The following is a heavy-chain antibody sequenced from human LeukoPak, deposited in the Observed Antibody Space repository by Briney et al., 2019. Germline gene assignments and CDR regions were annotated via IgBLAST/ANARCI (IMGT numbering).Heavy chain of an antibody. CDR3: ARGPTNGQAFDY. CDR2: ISPSGDIK. Sequence: GGSLRLSCVASGFTFSRHGMNWVRQAPGKGLEWVSGISPSGDIKYYVDSVKGRFTVSRDNSKNTPYLQMDSLRAEDTAVYYCARGPTNGQAFDYWGQGTLVSVSS. D-gene: IGHD2-8*01. J-gene: IGHJ4*02. V-gene: IGHV3-23*01. CDR1: GFTFSRHG.